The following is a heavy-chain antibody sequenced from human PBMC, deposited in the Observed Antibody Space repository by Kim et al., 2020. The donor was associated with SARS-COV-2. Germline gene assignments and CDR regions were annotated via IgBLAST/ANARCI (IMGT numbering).Heavy chain of an antibody. V-gene: IGHV4-4*07. J-gene: IGHJ4*02. D-gene: IGHD2-21*02. CDR1: GGSISSYY. CDR2: MHTSGST. Sequence: SETLSLTCTVSGGSISSYYWSWIRQPAGKGLEWIGRMHTSGSTNQNPFLKSRVTMSVDTSKNQFSLKLSSVTAADTAVYYCATDDWGVTLPVWGQGTLVTVSS. CDR3: ATDDWGVTLPV.